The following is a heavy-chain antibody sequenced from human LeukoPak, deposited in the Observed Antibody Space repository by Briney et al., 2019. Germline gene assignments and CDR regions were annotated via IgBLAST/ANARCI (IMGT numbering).Heavy chain of an antibody. V-gene: IGHV3-21*01. CDR3: ARDGDSTPWIQLWLYDY. Sequence: GGSLRLSCAASGFTFSSYSMNWVRQAPGKGLEWVSSISSRSDYIYYADSVKGRFTISRDNAKNSLYLQMNSLRAEDTAVYYCARDGDSTPWIQLWLYDYWGQGTLVTVSS. D-gene: IGHD5-18*01. J-gene: IGHJ4*02. CDR1: GFTFSSYS. CDR2: ISSRSDYI.